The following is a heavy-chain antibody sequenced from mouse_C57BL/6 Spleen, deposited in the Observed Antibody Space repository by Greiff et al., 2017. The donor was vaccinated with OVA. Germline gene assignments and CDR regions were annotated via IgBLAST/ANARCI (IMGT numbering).Heavy chain of an antibody. CDR2: IRNKANGYTT. J-gene: IGHJ2*01. Sequence: EVKLMESGGGLVQPGGSLSLSCAASGFTFTDYYMSWVRQPPGKALAWLGFIRNKANGYTTEYSAYVKGRFTISRDNSPSILYIQMNALRAEDSATYYCARGYLDYWGQGTTLTVSS. CDR1: GFTFTDYY. CDR3: ARGYLDY. V-gene: IGHV7-3*01.